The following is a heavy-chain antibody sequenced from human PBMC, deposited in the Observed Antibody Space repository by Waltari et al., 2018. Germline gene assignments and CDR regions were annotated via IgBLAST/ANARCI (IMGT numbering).Heavy chain of an antibody. J-gene: IGHJ5*02. D-gene: IGHD2-15*01. CDR3: ARDAEGSSHYNWFDP. CDR1: GGSISGYY. V-gene: IGHV4-59*01. CDR2: IYYSGST. Sequence: QVQLQESGPGLVKPSETLSLTCTVSGGSISGYYWSWIRQPPGKGLEWIGYIYYSGSTNYTPSLKSRVTISVDTSKNQFSLKLSSVTAADTAVYYCARDAEGSSHYNWFDPWGQGTLVTVSS.